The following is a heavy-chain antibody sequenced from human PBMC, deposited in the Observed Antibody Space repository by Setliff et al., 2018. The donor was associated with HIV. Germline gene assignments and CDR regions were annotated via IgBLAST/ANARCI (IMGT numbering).Heavy chain of an antibody. CDR3: ANNWNCAD. D-gene: IGHD1-1*01. V-gene: IGHV3-30-3*02. CDR2: ISHDGIIK. J-gene: IGHJ4*02. Sequence: SCKASGYTFTSYDINRVRQAPGQGLEWMAVISHDGIIKIYADSVKGRFTISRDNFKNTLYLHMTSLRVDDSAVYYCANNWNCADWGPGTLVTVSS. CDR1: GYTFTSYD.